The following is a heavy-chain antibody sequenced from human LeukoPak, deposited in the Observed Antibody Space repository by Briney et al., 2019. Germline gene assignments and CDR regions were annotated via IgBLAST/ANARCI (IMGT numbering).Heavy chain of an antibody. CDR2: IKEDGSEK. D-gene: IGHD6-25*01. J-gene: IGHJ4*02. Sequence: TGGSLRLSCAASGFTFNRDWTAWVRQAPGKGLEWVANIKEDGSEKNYVDSVKGRFTISRDNAVNSVYLQMNDLRAEDTAVYYCAKDESPRIAADNYWGQGTLVTVSS. CDR1: GFTFNRDW. V-gene: IGHV3-7*03. CDR3: AKDESPRIAADNY.